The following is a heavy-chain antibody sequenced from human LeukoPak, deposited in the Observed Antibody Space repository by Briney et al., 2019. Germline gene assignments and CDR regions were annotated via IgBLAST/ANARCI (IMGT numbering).Heavy chain of an antibody. J-gene: IGHJ4*02. CDR2: INPNSGDT. Sequence: ASVKVSCKASGYTFTDNLIHWVRQAPGQGLEWMGWINPNSGDTNYAEKFQDRVAMTRDASITTVYLDLSRLRSDDTTIYYCARDLGNYYGSGSYYPFFDTWGQGTLVPVSS. V-gene: IGHV1-2*02. D-gene: IGHD3-10*01. CDR3: ARDLGNYYGSGSYYPFFDT. CDR1: GYTFTDNL.